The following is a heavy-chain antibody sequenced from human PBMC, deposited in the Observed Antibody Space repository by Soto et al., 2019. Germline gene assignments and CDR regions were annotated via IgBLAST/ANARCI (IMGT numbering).Heavy chain of an antibody. Sequence: SETLSLTCTVSGGSISSYYWSWIRQPPGKGLEWIGYIYYSGSTNYNPSLKSRVTISVDTSKNQFSLKLSSVTAADTAVYYCARQEYYDSSGYDNWFDPWGQGTLVTVSS. CDR1: GGSISSYY. J-gene: IGHJ5*02. V-gene: IGHV4-59*08. CDR2: IYYSGST. D-gene: IGHD3-22*01. CDR3: ARQEYYDSSGYDNWFDP.